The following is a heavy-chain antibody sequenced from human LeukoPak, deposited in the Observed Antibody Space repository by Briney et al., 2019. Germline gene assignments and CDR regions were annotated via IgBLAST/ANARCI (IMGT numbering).Heavy chain of an antibody. V-gene: IGHV3-49*04. J-gene: IGHJ4*02. D-gene: IGHD5-24*01. CDR1: GFTFSSYE. CDR2: IRTKRYGGTA. Sequence: SLRLSCAASGFTFSSYEMNWVRQAPGKGLEWVGFIRTKRYGGTAEYAVSVKGRFTISRDDSKSIAYLQMDSLKTEDTAVYYCTRDTRRGAPNNDYWGQGTLVTVSS. CDR3: TRDTRRGAPNNDY.